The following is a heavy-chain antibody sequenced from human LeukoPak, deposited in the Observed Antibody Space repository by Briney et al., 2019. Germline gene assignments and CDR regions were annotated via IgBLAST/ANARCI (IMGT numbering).Heavy chain of an antibody. V-gene: IGHV1-2*04. CDR2: INPNSGGT. CDR3: ARTRGLMENYYDSSGYYW. J-gene: IGHJ4*02. CDR1: GYTFTGYY. Sequence: ASVKVSCKASGYTFTGYYMHWVRQAPGQGLEWMGWINPNSGGTNYAQKFQGWVTMTRDTSISTAYMELSRLRSDDTAVYYCARTRGLMENYYDSSGYYWWGQGTLVTVSS. D-gene: IGHD3-22*01.